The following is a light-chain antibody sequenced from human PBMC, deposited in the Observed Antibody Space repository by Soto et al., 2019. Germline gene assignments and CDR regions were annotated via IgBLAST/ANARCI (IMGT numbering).Light chain of an antibody. V-gene: IGKV3-15*01. Sequence: EMVLTKSPGTLSVSPGERATLCCRASQTVSRNLAWYQQRPGQAPRLLIYDISNRAAGVPARFSGSGSETEFTLTIRSLQSEDFAVYFCQQYNNWPSFGQGTRLE. CDR1: QTVSRN. CDR2: DIS. J-gene: IGKJ5*01. CDR3: QQYNNWPS.